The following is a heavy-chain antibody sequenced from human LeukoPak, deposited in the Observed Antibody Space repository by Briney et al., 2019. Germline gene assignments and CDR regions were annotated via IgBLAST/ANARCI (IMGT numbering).Heavy chain of an antibody. D-gene: IGHD6-19*01. CDR3: TRTIGYRPVAGLKEKWFDP. Sequence: GASVKVSCKASGGTFSSYAISWVRQAPGQGLEWMGGIIPIFGTANYAQKFQGRVTITADESTSTAYMELSSLRSEDTAVYYCTRTIGYRPVAGLKEKWFDPWGQGTLVTVSS. V-gene: IGHV1-69*13. J-gene: IGHJ5*02. CDR2: IIPIFGTA. CDR1: GGTFSSYA.